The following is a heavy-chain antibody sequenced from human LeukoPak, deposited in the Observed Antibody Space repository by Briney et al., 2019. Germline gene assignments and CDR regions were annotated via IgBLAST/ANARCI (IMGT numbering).Heavy chain of an antibody. V-gene: IGHV1-2*02. Sequence: ASVKVSCKASGYTFTSYYMHWVRQAPGQGLEWMGWINPNSGGTNYAQKFQGRVTMTRDTSISTAYMELSRLRSDDTAVYYCAKTTAMVISPRHYYFDYWGQGTLVTVSS. CDR3: AKTTAMVISPRHYYFDY. D-gene: IGHD5-18*01. CDR2: INPNSGGT. J-gene: IGHJ4*02. CDR1: GYTFTSYY.